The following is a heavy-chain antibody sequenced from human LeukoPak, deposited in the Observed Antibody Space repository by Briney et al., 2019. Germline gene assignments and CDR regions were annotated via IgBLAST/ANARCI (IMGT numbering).Heavy chain of an antibody. CDR3: ASRPYYYDSSGYYRPYYYYYYMDV. J-gene: IGHJ6*03. D-gene: IGHD3-22*01. CDR2: IYYSGST. V-gene: IGHV4-59*12. Sequence: SETLSLTCTVSGGSISSYYWSWIRQPPGKGLEWIGYIYYSGSTNYNPSLKSRVTISVDTSKNQFSLKLSSVTAADTAVYYCASRPYYYDSSGYYRPYYYYYYMDVWGKGTTVTVSS. CDR1: GGSISSYY.